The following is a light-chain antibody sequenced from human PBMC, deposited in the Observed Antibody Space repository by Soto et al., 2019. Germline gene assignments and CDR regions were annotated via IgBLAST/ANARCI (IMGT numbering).Light chain of an antibody. CDR1: QNVNMY. CDR3: QQYNNWPLIT. J-gene: IGKJ5*01. Sequence: ETVMTQSPATLSVSPGERATLSCRASQNVNMYFAWYQRKPGQAPRLLIYGSSTRATDTPARFSGSGSGTEFTLTISSLQSEDSAVYYCQQYNNWPLITFGQGTRLEI. CDR2: GSS. V-gene: IGKV3-15*01.